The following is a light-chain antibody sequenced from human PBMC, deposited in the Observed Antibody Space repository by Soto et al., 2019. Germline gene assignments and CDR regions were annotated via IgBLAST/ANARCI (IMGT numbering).Light chain of an antibody. J-gene: IGLJ2*01. CDR1: KLGDKY. Sequence: SYELTQPPSVSVSPGQTASITCSGDKLGDKYACWYQQKPGQSPVLVIYQDSKRPSGIPERFSGSNSGNTATLIISGTQAMDEADYYCQAWDSSNLVVFGGGTKLTVL. CDR2: QDS. CDR3: QAWDSSNLVV. V-gene: IGLV3-1*01.